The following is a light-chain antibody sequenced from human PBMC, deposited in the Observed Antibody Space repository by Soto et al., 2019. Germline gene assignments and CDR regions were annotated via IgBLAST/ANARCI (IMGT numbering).Light chain of an antibody. Sequence: DIQMTQSPSSLSASVGDRVTITCQATQDITNSLNWYQQRPGKAPKLLIYDASNVETGVPSRFSGSGSGRHFTFTISGLQPEDIATYFCQHYYNFPPTFGGGTKVEIK. CDR2: DAS. CDR1: QDITNS. CDR3: QHYYNFPPT. V-gene: IGKV1-33*01. J-gene: IGKJ4*01.